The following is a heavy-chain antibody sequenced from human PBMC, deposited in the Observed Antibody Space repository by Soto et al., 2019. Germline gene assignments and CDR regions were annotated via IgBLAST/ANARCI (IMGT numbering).Heavy chain of an antibody. Sequence: PSETLSLTSAVYGGSFSGYYWSWIRQPPGKGLEWIGEINHSGGTNYNPSLKSRVTISVDTSKNQFSLKLSSVTAADTAVYYCARLFSLGVASSSWYGSWYFDLWGLGTLVSVS. CDR3: ARLFSLGVASSSWYGSWYFDL. CDR1: GGSFSGYY. D-gene: IGHD6-13*01. CDR2: INHSGGT. J-gene: IGHJ2*01. V-gene: IGHV4-34*01.